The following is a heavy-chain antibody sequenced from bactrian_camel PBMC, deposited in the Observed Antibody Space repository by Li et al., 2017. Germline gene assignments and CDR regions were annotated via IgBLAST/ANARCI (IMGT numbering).Heavy chain of an antibody. CDR2: ITSLPSLFRAA. J-gene: IGHJ4*01. D-gene: IGHD7*01. Sequence: VQLVESGGTLVQPGGSLRLSCVASGITFSRHDMSWVRQAPGKEVEWVAGITSLPSLFRAASYADSVKGRFTISRDNAKNTLYLQLNRLKAEDTAMYYCANWDLGRCDNWGQGTQVTVS. CDR3: ANWDLGRCDN. V-gene: IGHV3S6*01. CDR1: GITFSRHD.